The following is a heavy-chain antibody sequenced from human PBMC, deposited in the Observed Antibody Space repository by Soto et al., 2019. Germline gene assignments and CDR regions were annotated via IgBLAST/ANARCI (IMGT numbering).Heavy chain of an antibody. Sequence: ASVKVSCKASGYTFTSYGISWVRQAPGQGLEWMGWISAYNGNTNYAQKLQGRVTMTTDTSTSTAYMELRSLRSDDTAVYYCARDNGAEYSSSGEGAFDIWGQGTMVTVSS. CDR1: GYTFTSYG. CDR3: ARDNGAEYSSSGEGAFDI. D-gene: IGHD6-6*01. CDR2: ISAYNGNT. J-gene: IGHJ3*02. V-gene: IGHV1-18*01.